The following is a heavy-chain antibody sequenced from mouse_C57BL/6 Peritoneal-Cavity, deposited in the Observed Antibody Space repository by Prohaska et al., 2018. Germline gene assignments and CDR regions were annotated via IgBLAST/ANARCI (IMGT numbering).Heavy chain of an antibody. J-gene: IGHJ2*01. CDR1: GFSLSTFGMG. CDR2: IWWDDDK. CDR3: ARNGTNVEY. D-gene: IGHD3-1*01. V-gene: IGHV8-8*01. Sequence: TLKESGPGLFHPSQSLILPCPFSGFSLSTFGMGLGWIRPPSGKGLEWLAHIWWDDDKYYNPALKSRLTISKDKSKNQVCVMSANVDTADTGTYYCARNGTNVEYWGQGTTVTVSS.